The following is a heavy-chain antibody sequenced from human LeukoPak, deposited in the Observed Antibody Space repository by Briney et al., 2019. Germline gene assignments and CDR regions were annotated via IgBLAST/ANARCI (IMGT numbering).Heavy chain of an antibody. V-gene: IGHV4-59*01. J-gene: IGHJ3*02. CDR1: GGSISSYY. CDR3: ASLDLPGAFDI. CDR2: IYYCGST. Sequence: SETLSLTCTVSGGSISSYYWSWIRQPPGKGLEWIGYIYYCGSTNYNPSLKSRVTISVDTSKNQFSLKLNSVTAADTAVYYCASLDLPGAFDIWGQGTMVTVSS. D-gene: IGHD3-3*01.